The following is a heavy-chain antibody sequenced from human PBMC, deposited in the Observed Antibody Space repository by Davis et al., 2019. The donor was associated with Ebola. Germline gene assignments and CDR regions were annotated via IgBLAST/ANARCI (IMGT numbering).Heavy chain of an antibody. V-gene: IGHV1-18*01. CDR3: ARGARGGMDV. J-gene: IGHJ6*02. CDR1: GYTFTSYG. CDR2: ISAYNGNT. Sequence: ASVKVSCKASGYTFTSYGISWVRQAPGQGLEWMGWISAYNGNTNYAQKFQGWVTMTRDTSISTAYMELSRLRSDDTAVYYCARGARGGMDVWGQGTTVTVSS.